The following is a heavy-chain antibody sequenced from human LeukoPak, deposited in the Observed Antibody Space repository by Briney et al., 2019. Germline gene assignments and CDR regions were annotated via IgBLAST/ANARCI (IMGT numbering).Heavy chain of an antibody. Sequence: PSETLSLTCNVYGGSFSGYFWTYIRQPPGKGLEWIGEINHRGSTSYNPSLKSRVTISRDTSKNQFSLRLTSVTAADTAVYYCARGSIYYGDSSAYFDYWGQGSLVTVSS. V-gene: IGHV4-34*01. D-gene: IGHD3-22*01. CDR1: GGSFSGYF. CDR2: INHRGST. CDR3: ARGSIYYGDSSAYFDY. J-gene: IGHJ4*02.